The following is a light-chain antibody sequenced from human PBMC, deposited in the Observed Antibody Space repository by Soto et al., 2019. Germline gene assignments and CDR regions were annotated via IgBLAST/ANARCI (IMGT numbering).Light chain of an antibody. J-gene: IGLJ3*02. V-gene: IGLV1-51*01. CDR3: GTWDSSLSAWV. CDR2: DND. CDR1: SSNIGNNY. Sequence: QSALTQPPSVSAAPGQKVTISCSGSSSNIGNNYVSWYQHLPGTAPKLLIYDNDKRSSGIPDRFSGSKSGTSATLGITGLQTGDEADYYCGTWDSSLSAWVFGGGTKVTVL.